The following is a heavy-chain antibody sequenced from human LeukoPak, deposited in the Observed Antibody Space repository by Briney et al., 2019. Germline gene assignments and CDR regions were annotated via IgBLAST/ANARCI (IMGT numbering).Heavy chain of an antibody. CDR3: AGISYSGTWPVGY. J-gene: IGHJ4*02. CDR2: VSGGGDTT. D-gene: IGHD6-6*01. CDR1: GFSFSSYA. V-gene: IGHV3-23*01. Sequence: GGSLRLSCAASGFSFSSYAMSWVRQAPGKGLEWVSAVSGGGDTTYTADSVKGRFTISRDNSKNTIYLQMNTLITEDTALYYCAGISYSGTWPVGYWGQGTLVAVTA.